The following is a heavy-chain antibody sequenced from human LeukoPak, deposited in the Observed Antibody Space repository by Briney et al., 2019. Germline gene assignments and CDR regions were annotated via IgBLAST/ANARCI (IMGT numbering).Heavy chain of an antibody. D-gene: IGHD4-17*01. V-gene: IGHV3-74*01. CDR1: GFTFSGYW. J-gene: IGHJ6*02. CDR2: IDNDGSST. CDR3: AKDRATVTTRLYYYHYSMDV. Sequence: PGGSLRLSCAASGFTFSGYWMLWVRQAPGKGLVWVSRIDNDGSSTTYADSVKGRFTISRDNSKNTLYLQMNSLRAEDTAVYYCAKDRATVTTRLYYYHYSMDVWGQGTTVTVSS.